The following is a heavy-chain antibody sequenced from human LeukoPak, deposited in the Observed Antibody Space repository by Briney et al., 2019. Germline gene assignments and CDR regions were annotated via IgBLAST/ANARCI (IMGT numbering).Heavy chain of an antibody. J-gene: IGHJ4*02. CDR2: IKSKTDGGTT. D-gene: IGHD3-3*01. CDR3: TTDPFNSYYDFWSGYLRRFDY. Sequence: GGSLRLSCAASGFTFSNAWMSWVRQAPGKGLEWVGRIKSKTDGGTTDYAAPVKGRFTISRDDSKNTLYLQMNSLKTEDTAVYYCTTDPFNSYYDFWSGYLRRFDYWGQGTLVTVSS. V-gene: IGHV3-15*01. CDR1: GFTFSNAW.